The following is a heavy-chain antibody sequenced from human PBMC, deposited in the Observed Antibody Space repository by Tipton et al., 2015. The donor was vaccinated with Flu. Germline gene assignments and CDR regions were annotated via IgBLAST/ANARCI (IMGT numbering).Heavy chain of an antibody. J-gene: IGHJ4*02. CDR1: GGSISSGGYY. CDR2: IYYSGST. Sequence: TLSLTCTVSGGSISSGGYYWSLIRQHPGDGLEWIGYIYYSGSTYYNPSLKSRVTISIDTSKNQFSLKLSSVTAADTAVYYCARAHQNYFDYWGQGSLVTVSS. V-gene: IGHV4-31*03. CDR3: ARAHQNYFDY.